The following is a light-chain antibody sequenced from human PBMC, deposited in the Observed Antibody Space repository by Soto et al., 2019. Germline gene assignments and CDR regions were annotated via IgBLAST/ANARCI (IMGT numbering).Light chain of an antibody. CDR1: QSISSW. CDR2: DAS. Sequence: TQSPATLSLSPGERATLSCRASQSISSWLAWYQQKPGKAPKLLIYDASSLESGVPSRFSGSGSGTEFTLTISSLQPDDFATYYCQQYNSYLYTFGQGTKLEIK. V-gene: IGKV1-5*01. CDR3: QQYNSYLYT. J-gene: IGKJ2*01.